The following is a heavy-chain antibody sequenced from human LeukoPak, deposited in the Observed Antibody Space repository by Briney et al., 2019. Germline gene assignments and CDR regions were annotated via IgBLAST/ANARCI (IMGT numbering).Heavy chain of an antibody. D-gene: IGHD1-1*01. CDR1: GFTFSSYG. CDR3: ARDQMDNPHYHYGMDV. J-gene: IGHJ6*02. CDR2: IWLDGSSK. Sequence: GGSLRLSCAASGFTFSSYGMHWVRQAPGKGLEWVAVIWLDGSSKYYADSVKGRFTISRDNSRNTLSLHMDSLRAEDTAVYYCARDQMDNPHYHYGMDVWGRGTTVTVSS. V-gene: IGHV3-33*01.